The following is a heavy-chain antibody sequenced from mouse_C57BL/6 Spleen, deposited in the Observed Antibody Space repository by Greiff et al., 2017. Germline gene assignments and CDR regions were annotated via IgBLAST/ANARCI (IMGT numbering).Heavy chain of an antibody. D-gene: IGHD2-4*01. CDR2: IDPEDGET. Sequence: VQLQQSGAELVKPGASVKLSCTASGFNIKDYYMHWVKQRTEQGLEWIGRIDPEDGETKYAPKFPGKATITADTSSNTAYLQLSSLTSEDTAVYYSARLDYDYDEGWYFDVWGTGTTVTVSS. V-gene: IGHV14-2*01. CDR1: GFNIKDYY. CDR3: ARLDYDYDEGWYFDV. J-gene: IGHJ1*03.